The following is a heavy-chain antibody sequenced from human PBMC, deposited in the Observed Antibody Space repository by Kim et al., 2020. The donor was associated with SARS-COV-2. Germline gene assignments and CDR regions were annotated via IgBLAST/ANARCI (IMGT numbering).Heavy chain of an antibody. J-gene: IGHJ4*02. CDR3: AKGTAVAGASNY. Sequence: YYADSVKGRFTISRNNTKNTMNLQMNSLRAGDTSVYYCAKGTAVAGASNYWGQGTLVTVSS. V-gene: IGHV3-23*03. D-gene: IGHD6-19*01.